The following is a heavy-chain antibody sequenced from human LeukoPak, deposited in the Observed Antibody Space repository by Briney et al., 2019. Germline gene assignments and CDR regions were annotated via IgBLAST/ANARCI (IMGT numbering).Heavy chain of an antibody. CDR1: GGFFSGYY. J-gene: IGHJ5*02. CDR2: INHSGST. D-gene: IGHD3-22*01. Sequence: PSETLSLPCAVYGGFFSGYYWSWIRQPPGKGLEWIGEINHSGSTNYNPSLKSRVTISVDTSKNQFSLKRSSVTAADTAVYYCAREPDYYDSSGYSPWGQGTLVTVSS. V-gene: IGHV4-34*01. CDR3: AREPDYYDSSGYSP.